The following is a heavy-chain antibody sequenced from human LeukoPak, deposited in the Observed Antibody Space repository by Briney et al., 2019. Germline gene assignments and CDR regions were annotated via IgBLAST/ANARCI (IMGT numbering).Heavy chain of an antibody. CDR3: ARGIVGLRGFDY. J-gene: IGHJ4*02. CDR2: IRNKAYGGTA. V-gene: IGHV3-49*04. Sequence: PGGSLRLSCTASGFTFGDYAMSWVRQAPGKGLEWIGFIRNKAYGGTAEYAASVKGGFTISRDDSKSIAFLQMNSLKTEDTAVYYCARGIVGLRGFDYWGQGTLVTVSS. CDR1: GFTFGDYA. D-gene: IGHD1-26*01.